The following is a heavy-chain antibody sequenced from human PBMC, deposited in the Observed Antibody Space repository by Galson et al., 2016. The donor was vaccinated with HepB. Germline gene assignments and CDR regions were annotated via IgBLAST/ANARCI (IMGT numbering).Heavy chain of an antibody. CDR2: IGTAGDT. J-gene: IGHJ6*04. D-gene: IGHD2-21*01. CDR3: ARVTFTSDGGGCRYYGMDV. CDR1: GFALRSCD. Sequence: SLRLSCAASGFALRSCDMYWVRQTTGKGLEWVSSIGTAGDTYYPGSVRGRFTVSRENANNSLYLQLNSLRAGDTAVYFCARVTFTSDGGGCRYYGMDVWGTGTTVTVSP. V-gene: IGHV3-13*01.